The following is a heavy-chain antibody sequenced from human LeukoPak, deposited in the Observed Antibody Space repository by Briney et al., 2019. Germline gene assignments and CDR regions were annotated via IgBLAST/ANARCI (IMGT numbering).Heavy chain of an antibody. V-gene: IGHV1-46*01. D-gene: IGHD1/OR15-1a*01. CDR1: GYTFTSYY. CDR2: ISPSGGST. J-gene: IGHJ5*02. CDR3: ARDKASTSWFDP. Sequence: ASVKVSCKASGYTFTSYYMHWVRQAPGQGLEWMGIISPSGGSTSYAQKFQGRVTITADESTSTAYMELSSLRSEDTAVYYCARDKASTSWFDPWGQGTLVTVSS.